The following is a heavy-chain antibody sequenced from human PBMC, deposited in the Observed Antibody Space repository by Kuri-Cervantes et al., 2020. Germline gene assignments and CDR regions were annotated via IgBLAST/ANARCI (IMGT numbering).Heavy chain of an antibody. CDR2: ISYDGSNK. J-gene: IGHJ4*02. CDR3: VRVGSYQPY. CDR1: GFTFSNYA. Sequence: GESLKISCAASGFTFSNYAMHWVRQAPGKGLEWVAVISYDGSNKYYADSVKGRFTISRDNAKNTLYLQMNSLRAEDTAVYYCVRVGSYQPYWCQGTLVTVSS. V-gene: IGHV3-30-3*01. D-gene: IGHD3-10*01.